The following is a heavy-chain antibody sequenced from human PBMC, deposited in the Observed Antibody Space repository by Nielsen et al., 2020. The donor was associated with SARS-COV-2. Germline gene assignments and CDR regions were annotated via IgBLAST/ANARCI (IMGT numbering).Heavy chain of an antibody. D-gene: IGHD1-1*01. CDR3: AKNVRTLAGTAY. CDR1: GFTFDSSA. V-gene: IGHV3-23*01. CDR2: ISAAGGAT. Sequence: GESLKISCAASGFTFDSSAMSWVRQAPGKGLEWLSGISAAGGATYYGASVQGRFFISRDNSKNILYLQLNDLRDEDTAIYYCAKNVRTLAGTAYWGQGTLVTVSS. J-gene: IGHJ4*02.